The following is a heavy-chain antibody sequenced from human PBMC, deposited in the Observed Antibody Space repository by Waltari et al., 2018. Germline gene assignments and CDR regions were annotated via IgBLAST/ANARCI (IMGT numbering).Heavy chain of an antibody. CDR2: INHSGST. V-gene: IGHV4-34*01. CDR3: ARGRYDSSGYYDY. D-gene: IGHD3-22*01. Sequence: QVQLQQWGAGLLKPSETLSLTCAVYGGSFSGYYWSWIRQPPGKGLEWIGEINHSGSTNSNPALKSRVTISVDTSKNQFSLKLSSVTAADTAVYYCARGRYDSSGYYDYWGQGTLVTVSS. J-gene: IGHJ4*02. CDR1: GGSFSGYY.